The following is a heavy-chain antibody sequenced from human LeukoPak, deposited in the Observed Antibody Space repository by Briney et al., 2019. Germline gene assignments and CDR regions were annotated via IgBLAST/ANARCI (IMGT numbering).Heavy chain of an antibody. D-gene: IGHD5-18*01. Sequence: ASVKVSCKASGYTFTGYYMHWVRQAPGQGLEWMGWINPNSGGTNYAQKLQGRVTMTTDTSTSTAYMELRSLRSDDTAVYYCARVLRGYSYGGDYWGQGTLVTVSS. CDR3: ARVLRGYSYGGDY. CDR2: INPNSGGT. V-gene: IGHV1-2*02. J-gene: IGHJ4*02. CDR1: GYTFTGYY.